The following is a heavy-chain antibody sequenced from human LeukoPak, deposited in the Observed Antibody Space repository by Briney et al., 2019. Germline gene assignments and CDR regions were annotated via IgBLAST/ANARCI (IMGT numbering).Heavy chain of an antibody. V-gene: IGHV3-21*01. CDR2: ISSSSSYI. CDR1: GFTFSSYS. J-gene: IGHJ4*02. Sequence: PGGSLRLSCAASGFTFSSYSMNWVRQAPGKGLEWVSSISSSSSYIYYADSVKGRFTISRDNAKNTLYLQMNSLRAEDTAVYYCARGGSVATIDYWGQGTLVTVSS. CDR3: ARGGSVATIDY. D-gene: IGHD5-12*01.